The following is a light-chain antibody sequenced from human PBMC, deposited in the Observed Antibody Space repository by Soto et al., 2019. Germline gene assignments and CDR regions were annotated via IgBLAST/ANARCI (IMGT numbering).Light chain of an antibody. V-gene: IGKV4-1*01. CDR1: QSVLHSSNNLYY. CDR3: HQYRSGRT. CDR2: WAS. J-gene: IGKJ1*01. Sequence: DIVMTQSPDSLAVSLGERANINCKSSQSVLHSSNNLYYLGWYQQKPGQPPKLLIYWASTRESGVPDRLSGGCSEKDFTHSINSLQAEDVAVYDCHQYRSGRTFCQGTKVDSK.